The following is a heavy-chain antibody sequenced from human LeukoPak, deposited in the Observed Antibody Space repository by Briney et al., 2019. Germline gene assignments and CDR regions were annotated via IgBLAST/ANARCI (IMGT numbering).Heavy chain of an antibody. J-gene: IGHJ5*02. V-gene: IGHV3-74*01. Sequence: GGSLRLSCVGSGFTYTDYWMHWFRQAPGKGPVWVSRINPDGTIIDYADSVKGRFSISRDNAKNLLYLQMNGLRADDTAVYYCAKDLSWNAADRWGQGILVTVSS. CDR3: AKDLSWNAADR. CDR2: INPDGTII. CDR1: GFTYTDYW. D-gene: IGHD6-13*01.